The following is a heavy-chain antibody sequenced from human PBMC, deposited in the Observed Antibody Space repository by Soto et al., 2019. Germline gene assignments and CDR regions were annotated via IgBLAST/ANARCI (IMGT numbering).Heavy chain of an antibody. D-gene: IGHD5-18*01. Sequence: LRLSCAASGFTFSSFALSWVRQAPGKGLEWVSAISGSGDDTDYADSVKGRFTISRDNSKNTLYLQMNSLRAEDTAVYYCAGPGYSSQDYWGQGALVTVSS. V-gene: IGHV3-23*01. CDR1: GFTFSSFA. CDR2: ISGSGDDT. J-gene: IGHJ4*02. CDR3: AGPGYSSQDY.